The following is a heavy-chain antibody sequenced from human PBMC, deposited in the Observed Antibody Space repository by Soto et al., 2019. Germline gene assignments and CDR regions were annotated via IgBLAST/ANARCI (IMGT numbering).Heavy chain of an antibody. CDR3: ARSSLRFLGTTPNWLDP. Sequence: GASVKVSCKASGYTFTGYYMHWVRQAPGQGLEWMGWINPNSGGTNYAQKFQGWVTMTRDTSISTAYMELSRLRSDDTAVYYCARSSLRFLGTTPNWLDPWGQGTLVTVSS. V-gene: IGHV1-2*04. D-gene: IGHD3-3*01. CDR2: INPNSGGT. CDR1: GYTFTGYY. J-gene: IGHJ5*02.